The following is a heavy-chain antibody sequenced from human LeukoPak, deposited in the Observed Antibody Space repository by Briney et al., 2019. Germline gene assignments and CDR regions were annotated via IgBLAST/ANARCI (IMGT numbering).Heavy chain of an antibody. Sequence: SVKVSCRASGGTFSSYAISWVRQAPGQGLEWMGGIIPIFGTANYAQKFQGRVTITADKSTSTAYMELSSLRSEDTAVYYCARDLPYSSGSLGYWGQGTLVTVSS. D-gene: IGHD6-19*01. CDR3: ARDLPYSSGSLGY. J-gene: IGHJ4*02. CDR2: IIPIFGTA. V-gene: IGHV1-69*06. CDR1: GGTFSSYA.